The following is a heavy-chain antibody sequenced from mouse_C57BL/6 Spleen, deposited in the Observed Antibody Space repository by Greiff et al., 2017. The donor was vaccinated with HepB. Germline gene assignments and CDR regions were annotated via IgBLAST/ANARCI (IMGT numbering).Heavy chain of an antibody. CDR3: ARGAYYGSSYAMDY. V-gene: IGHV1-76*01. J-gene: IGHJ4*01. CDR1: GYTFTDYY. D-gene: IGHD1-1*01. CDR2: IYPGSGNT. Sequence: QVQLKQSGAELVRPGASVKLSCKASGYTFTDYYINWVKQRPGQGLEWIARIYPGSGNTYYNEKFKGKATLTAEKSSSTAYMQLSSLTSEDSAVYFCARGAYYGSSYAMDYWGQGTSVTVSS.